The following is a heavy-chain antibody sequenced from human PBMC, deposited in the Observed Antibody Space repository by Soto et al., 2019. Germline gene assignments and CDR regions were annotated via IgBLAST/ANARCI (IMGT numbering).Heavy chain of an antibody. Sequence: GGSLRLSCAASGFRFSSYSMSWSRQAPGKGLEWLAHIHENGHFKFYVDAVKGRFTISRDEALNSLYLQMNSLRAEDTAMYYCASDEGVPINYPFDYWRQGTLVTVSS. D-gene: IGHD4-4*01. CDR3: ASDEGVPINYPFDY. V-gene: IGHV3-7*03. CDR1: GFRFSSYS. J-gene: IGHJ4*02. CDR2: IHENGHFK.